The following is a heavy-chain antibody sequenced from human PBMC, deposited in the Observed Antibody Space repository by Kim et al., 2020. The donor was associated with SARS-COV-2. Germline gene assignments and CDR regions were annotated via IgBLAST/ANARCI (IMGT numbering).Heavy chain of an antibody. J-gene: IGHJ2*01. CDR3: ASGRESKDYGDYSSDWYFDL. V-gene: IGHV1-69*04. Sequence: SVKVSCKASGGTFSSYAISWVRQAPGQGLEWMGRIIPIFGIANYAQKFQGRVTITADKSTSTAYMELSSLRSEDTAVYYCASGRESKDYGDYSSDWYFDLWGRGTLVTVSS. CDR2: IIPIFGIA. CDR1: GGTFSSYA. D-gene: IGHD4-17*01.